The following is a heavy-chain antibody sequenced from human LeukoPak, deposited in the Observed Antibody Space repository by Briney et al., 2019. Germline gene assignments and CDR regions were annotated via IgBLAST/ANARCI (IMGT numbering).Heavy chain of an antibody. J-gene: IGHJ5*02. CDR2: IYYSGST. V-gene: IGHV4-39*01. CDR1: GGSISSSSYY. Sequence: PETLSLPCTVSGGSISSSSYYWGWIRQPPGKGLEWIGIIYYSGSTYYNPSLKSRLTISIDTSKNQFSLKLSSVTATDTAVYYCARRGYCSSTSCYDYWFDPWGQGTLVTVSS. D-gene: IGHD2-2*01. CDR3: ARRGYCSSTSCYDYWFDP.